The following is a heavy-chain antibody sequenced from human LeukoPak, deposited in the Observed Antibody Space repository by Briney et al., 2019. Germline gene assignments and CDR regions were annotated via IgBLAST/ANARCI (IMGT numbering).Heavy chain of an antibody. CDR1: GGSISSNSYY. J-gene: IGHJ4*02. CDR2: IYYSGSA. Sequence: SETLSLTCTVSGGSISSNSYYWGWIRQPPGKGLEWIGSIYYSGSAYYNPSLKSRVTISVDTSKNQFSLKLSSVTAADTAVYYCARLDGWEQGPIGYWGQGTLVTVSS. V-gene: IGHV4-39*01. CDR3: ARLDGWEQGPIGY. D-gene: IGHD1-26*01.